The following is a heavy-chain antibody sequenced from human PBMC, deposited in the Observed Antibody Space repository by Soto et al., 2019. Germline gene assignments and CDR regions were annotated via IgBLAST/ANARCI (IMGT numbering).Heavy chain of an antibody. CDR1: GYTFTSYG. D-gene: IGHD3-3*01. CDR2: ISAYNGNT. V-gene: IGHV1-18*01. Sequence: QVQLVQSGAEVKKPGASVKVSCKASGYTFTSYGISWVRQAPGQGLEWMGWISAYNGNTNYAQKLQGRVTMSTDTSTSTAYMKLRSLRSDDTAVYYCAREGPTYYDFWSGYYANWFDPWGQGTLVTVSS. CDR3: AREGPTYYDFWSGYYANWFDP. J-gene: IGHJ5*02.